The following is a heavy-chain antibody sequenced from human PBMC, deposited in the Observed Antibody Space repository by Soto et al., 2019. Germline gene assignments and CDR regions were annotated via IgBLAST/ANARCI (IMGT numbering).Heavy chain of an antibody. V-gene: IGHV3-33*01. D-gene: IGHD3-10*01. CDR3: ARDYYGSGSFFQH. J-gene: IGHJ1*01. CDR1: GFTFSSYG. Sequence: QVQLVESGGGVVQPGRSLRLSCAASGFTFSSYGMHWVRQAPGKGLEWVAVIWYDGSNKYYADSVKGRFTISRDNSKNTLYLQMNSLRAEATAVYYCARDYYGSGSFFQHWGQGNLVTVSS. CDR2: IWYDGSNK.